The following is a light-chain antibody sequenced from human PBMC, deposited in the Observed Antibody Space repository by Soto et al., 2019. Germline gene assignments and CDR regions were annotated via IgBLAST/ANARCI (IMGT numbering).Light chain of an antibody. J-gene: IGKJ4*01. Sequence: DIPMTQSPSSLSASVGDTVTITCRASQCIAMFLSWYQQKPGKAPKLLIYRSATLQNDVPSRFTGSGSGTYFTLTISSLRLEDFATYYCQQNYSPPLTFGGGTTVEIK. V-gene: IGKV1-39*01. CDR2: RSA. CDR1: QCIAMF. CDR3: QQNYSPPLT.